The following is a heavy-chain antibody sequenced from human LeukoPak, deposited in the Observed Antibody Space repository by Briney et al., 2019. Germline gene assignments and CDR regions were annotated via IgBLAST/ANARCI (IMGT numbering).Heavy chain of an antibody. Sequence: SETLSLTCTVSGGSISSYYWSWIRQPPGKGLEWIGYIYYSGSTNYNPSLKSRVTISVDTSKNQFSLKLSSVTAADTAVYYCAIDRALWDAFDIWGQGTMVTVSS. CDR1: GGSISSYY. J-gene: IGHJ3*02. V-gene: IGHV4-59*01. CDR3: AIDRALWDAFDI. D-gene: IGHD3-10*01. CDR2: IYYSGST.